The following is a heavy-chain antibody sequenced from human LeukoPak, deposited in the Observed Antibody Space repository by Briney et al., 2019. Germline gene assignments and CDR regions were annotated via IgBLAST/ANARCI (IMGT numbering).Heavy chain of an antibody. V-gene: IGHV3-23*01. D-gene: IGHD6-19*01. CDR2: ISGSGVST. J-gene: IGHJ4*02. Sequence: GGSLRLSCAASGFTVSSNYMSWVRQAPGKGLEWVSGISGSGVSTYYADSVKGRFTISRDNSRNTLYLQMNSLRADDTAIYYCARDLYSRGHFDYWGQGTLVTVSS. CDR3: ARDLYSRGHFDY. CDR1: GFTVSSNY.